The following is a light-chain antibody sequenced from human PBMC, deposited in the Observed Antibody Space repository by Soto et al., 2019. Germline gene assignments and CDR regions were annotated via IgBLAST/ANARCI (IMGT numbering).Light chain of an antibody. J-gene: IGKJ3*01. CDR3: HQYGDSPLT. CDR2: DAS. CDR1: QSVSSNY. Sequence: EIVLTQSPGTLSLSPGERGTLSCRASQSVSSNYLAWYQQKPGQAPRLLIYDASSRATGIPDRFSGSGSGTDFTLTISRLEPEDFAVYYCHQYGDSPLTFGPGTKVDIK. V-gene: IGKV3-20*01.